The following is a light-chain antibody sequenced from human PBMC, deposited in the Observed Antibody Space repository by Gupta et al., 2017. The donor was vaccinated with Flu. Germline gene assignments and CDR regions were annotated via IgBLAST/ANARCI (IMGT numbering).Light chain of an antibody. Sequence: TISCTGTSSDVGAYTLVSWYQQDPGKAPRLIISEVVKRASGVSTRFSASKSGNTASLTISGLQAEDEADYYCCSYTTAMTYVFGPGTKVTVL. J-gene: IGLJ1*01. V-gene: IGLV2-23*02. CDR1: SSDVGAYTL. CDR3: CSYTTAMTYV. CDR2: EVV.